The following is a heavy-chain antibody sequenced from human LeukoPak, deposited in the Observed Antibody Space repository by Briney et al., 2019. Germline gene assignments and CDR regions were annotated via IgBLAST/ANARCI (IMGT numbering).Heavy chain of an antibody. Sequence: PSETLSLTCTVSGGSISGYYWSWIRQPPGKGLEWIGYIYYSGSTNYNPSLKSRVTISVDTSKNQFSLKLSSVTAADTAVYYCASLYSSSSYFDYWGQGTLVTVSS. J-gene: IGHJ4*02. CDR2: IYYSGST. CDR1: GGSISGYY. V-gene: IGHV4-59*01. D-gene: IGHD6-6*01. CDR3: ASLYSSSSYFDY.